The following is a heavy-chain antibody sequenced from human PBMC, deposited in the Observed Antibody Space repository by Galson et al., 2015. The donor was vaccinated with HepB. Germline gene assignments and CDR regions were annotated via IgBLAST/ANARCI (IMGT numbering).Heavy chain of an antibody. D-gene: IGHD6-13*01. J-gene: IGHJ4*02. CDR3: AKDVSIAAAGSFDY. CDR2: IWYDGSNK. Sequence: SLRLSCAASGFTFSNYGMHWVRQAPGKGLEWVAFIWYDGSNKYYADSVKGRFTISRDNSKTTVYLQMNSLRAEDTAVYYCAKDVSIAAAGSFDYWGQGTLVTVSS. V-gene: IGHV3-33*06. CDR1: GFTFSNYG.